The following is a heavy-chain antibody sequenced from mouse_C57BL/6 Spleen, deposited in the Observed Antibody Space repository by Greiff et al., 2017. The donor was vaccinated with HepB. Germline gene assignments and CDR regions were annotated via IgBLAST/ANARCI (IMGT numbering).Heavy chain of an antibody. CDR3: ARDYGSSYDFDY. V-gene: IGHV1-81*01. Sequence: QVQLQQSGAELARPGASVKLSCKASGYTFTSYGISWVKQRTGQGLEWIGEIYPRSGNTYYNEKFKGKATLTADKSSSTAYMELRSLTSEDSAVDFCARDYGSSYDFDYWGQGTTLTVSS. D-gene: IGHD1-1*01. J-gene: IGHJ2*01. CDR2: IYPRSGNT. CDR1: GYTFTSYG.